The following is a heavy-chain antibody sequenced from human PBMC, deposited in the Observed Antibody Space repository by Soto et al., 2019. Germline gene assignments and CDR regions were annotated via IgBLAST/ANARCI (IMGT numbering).Heavy chain of an antibody. J-gene: IGHJ5*02. D-gene: IGHD2-8*01. CDR3: ARVGGYCTNGVCYTSWFDP. V-gene: IGHV1-3*01. CDR2: INAGNGNT. Sequence: GASVKVSCKASGCTFTGYAMHWVRQAPGQRLEWMGWINAGNGNTKYSQKFQGRVTITRDTSASTAYMELSSLRSEDTAVYYCARVGGYCTNGVCYTSWFDPWGQGTLVTVSS. CDR1: GCTFTGYA.